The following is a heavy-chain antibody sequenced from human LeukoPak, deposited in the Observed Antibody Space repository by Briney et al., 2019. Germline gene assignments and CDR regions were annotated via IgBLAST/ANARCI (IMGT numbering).Heavy chain of an antibody. J-gene: IGHJ4*02. CDR2: IRSDGTNK. Sequence: VRSLRLSCAASGFTLNSYGMHWVRQAPGRGLGWVAFIRSDGTNKYYADSVKGRFTISRDNSKNTLYLQMNSLRPADAAVYYCAKGYSFHFDYWGQGTLVTVSS. CDR3: AKGYSFHFDY. D-gene: IGHD5-18*01. CDR1: GFTLNSYG. V-gene: IGHV3-30*02.